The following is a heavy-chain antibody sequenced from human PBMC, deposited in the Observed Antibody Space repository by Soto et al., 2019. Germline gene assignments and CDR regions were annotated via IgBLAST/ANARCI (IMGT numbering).Heavy chain of an antibody. D-gene: IGHD3-3*01. CDR2: INTSGSN. CDR3: ARGSSLLLEWISEYSLDY. Sequence: QVQLQESGPGLVKTLETLSLTCTVSGGSINNYYWNWIRQPPGKGLEWMGYINTSGSNKYNPSLHSRATISVDTSKNQFSLKLKSVTAADTAVYYCARGSSLLLEWISEYSLDYWGQGSLVTVSS. J-gene: IGHJ4*02. V-gene: IGHV4-59*01. CDR1: GGSINNYY.